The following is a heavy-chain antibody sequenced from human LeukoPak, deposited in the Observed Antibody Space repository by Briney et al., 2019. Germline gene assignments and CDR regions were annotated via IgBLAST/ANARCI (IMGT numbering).Heavy chain of an antibody. CDR2: IYYSGST. V-gene: IGHV4-31*03. CDR1: GGSISSGGYY. D-gene: IGHD3-22*01. CDR3: ASLLLRDYYDSSGYGSKYGMDV. Sequence: PSQTLSLTCTVSGGSISSGGYYWSWIRQHPGKGLEWIGYIYYSGSTYYNPSLKSRVTISVDTSKNQFSLKLSSVTAADTAVYYCASLLLRDYYDSSGYGSKYGMDVWGQGTTVTVSS. J-gene: IGHJ6*02.